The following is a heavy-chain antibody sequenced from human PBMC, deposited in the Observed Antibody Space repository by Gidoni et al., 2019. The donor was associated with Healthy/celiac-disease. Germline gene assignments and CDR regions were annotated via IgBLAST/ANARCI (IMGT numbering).Heavy chain of an antibody. CDR1: GFTFSSYS. CDR2: ISSSSSYI. J-gene: IGHJ4*02. Sequence: EVQLVESGGGLVKPGGSLRLSCAASGFTFSSYSMNWVRQAPGKGLEWFSSISSSSSYISYADSVKGRFTISRDNAKNSLYLQMNSLRAEDTAVYYCARGGQQLVQTFDYWGQGTLVTVSS. CDR3: ARGGQQLVQTFDY. V-gene: IGHV3-21*01. D-gene: IGHD6-13*01.